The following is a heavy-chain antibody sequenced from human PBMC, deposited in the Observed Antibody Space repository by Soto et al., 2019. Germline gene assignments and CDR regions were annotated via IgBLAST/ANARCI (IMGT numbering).Heavy chain of an antibody. Sequence: EVLLVDSGGGLIQPGGSLRLSCAASGFSVSSSHMIWVRQAPGKGLEWVSVIYSGGATYHAVSVKGRFTISIDRSKNTVYLQMDSLRTEDTAVYHCAKLGPYGSESYSFRYNWIDPWGQGTLVTVSS. CDR2: IYSGGAT. D-gene: IGHD3-10*01. J-gene: IGHJ5*02. V-gene: IGHV3-53*01. CDR3: AKLGPYGSESYSFRYNWIDP. CDR1: GFSVSSSH.